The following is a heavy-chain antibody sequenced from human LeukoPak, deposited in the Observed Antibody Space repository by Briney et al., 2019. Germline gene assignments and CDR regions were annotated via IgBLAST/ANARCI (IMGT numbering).Heavy chain of an antibody. CDR3: VRNGGSLDY. CDR1: GFSFSNHW. Sequence: GGSLRLSCAASGFSFSNHWMSWVRQAPGKGLEWVASINLDGTDKYYVDAVKGRFTISRDNAKNSLFLEMNSLRATDTAVYYCVRNGGSLDYWGQGILVTVSS. CDR2: INLDGTDK. J-gene: IGHJ4*02. D-gene: IGHD2-15*01. V-gene: IGHV3-7*01.